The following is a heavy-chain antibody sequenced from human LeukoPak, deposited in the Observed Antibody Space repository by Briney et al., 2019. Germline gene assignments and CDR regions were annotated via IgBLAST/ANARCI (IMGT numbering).Heavy chain of an antibody. CDR2: IKQDGSEK. J-gene: IGHJ1*01. Sequence: GGSLRLSCAASGFTFSSYWMSWVRQAPGKGLEWVANIKQDGSEKYYVDSVKGRFTISRDNAKSSLYLQMNSLRAEDTAVYYCARSVVPAAMQYFQHWGQGTLVTVSS. V-gene: IGHV3-7*03. CDR1: GFTFSSYW. CDR3: ARSVVPAAMQYFQH. D-gene: IGHD2-2*01.